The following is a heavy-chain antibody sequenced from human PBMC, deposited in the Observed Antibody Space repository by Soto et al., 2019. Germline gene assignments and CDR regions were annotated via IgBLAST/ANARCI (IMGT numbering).Heavy chain of an antibody. Sequence: PGGSLRLSCVVSGLSFTQYAIAWVRQAPGKGLECISTIDVLNGAWYSDSVRGRLAISRDVSRNTVYLQMGSLRVEDTAIYFCSDWRAGGPVNLDHWGPGTVVTV. CDR2: IDVLNGA. CDR3: SDWRAGGPVNLDH. D-gene: IGHD2-15*01. J-gene: IGHJ4*02. CDR1: GLSFTQYA. V-gene: IGHV3-23*05.